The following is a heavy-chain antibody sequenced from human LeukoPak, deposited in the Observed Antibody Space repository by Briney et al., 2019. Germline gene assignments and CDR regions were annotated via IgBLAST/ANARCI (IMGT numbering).Heavy chain of an antibody. Sequence: GGSLRLSCAASGFTFSTYAMTRVRQAPGKGLEWVSLISGTGGSTYYADSVKGRFTISRDNSKNTLYLQMNSLRAEDTAVYYCAKDYEPLVGVHRWGDWFDPWGQGTLVTVSS. CDR3: AKDYEPLVGVHRWGDWFDP. V-gene: IGHV3-23*01. J-gene: IGHJ5*02. D-gene: IGHD1-26*01. CDR1: GFTFSTYA. CDR2: ISGTGGST.